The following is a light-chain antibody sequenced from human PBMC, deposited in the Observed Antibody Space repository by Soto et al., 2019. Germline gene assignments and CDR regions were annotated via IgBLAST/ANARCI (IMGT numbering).Light chain of an antibody. V-gene: IGLV1-44*01. CDR3: AAWDDSLNGWV. CDR1: SSNIGSNT. CDR2: SNN. J-gene: IGLJ3*02. Sequence: QLVLTQPPSASGTPGQRVTISCSGSSSNIGSNTVNWYQQLPGTAPKLLIYSNNQRPSGVPDRFSGSKSGTSASLAISGLQSEDEADYYCAAWDDSLNGWVFGGGTKRTVL.